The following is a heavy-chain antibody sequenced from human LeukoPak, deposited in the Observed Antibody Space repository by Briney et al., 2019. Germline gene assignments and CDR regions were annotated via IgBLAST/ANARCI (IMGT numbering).Heavy chain of an antibody. CDR3: ARLSGSSNFDY. CDR1: GYTFSGYF. Sequence: ASVKVSCRPSGYTFSGYFMHGVRQALGQGVELVGWIYPNSGGTKYAQKFQGRVTMTRHTSISTIYMELSTLRSDDTAVYYCARLSGSSNFDYWGQGTLVTVSS. D-gene: IGHD1-26*01. V-gene: IGHV1-2*02. J-gene: IGHJ4*02. CDR2: IYPNSGGT.